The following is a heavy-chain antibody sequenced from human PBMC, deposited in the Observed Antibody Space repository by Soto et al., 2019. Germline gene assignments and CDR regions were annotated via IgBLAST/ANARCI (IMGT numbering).Heavy chain of an antibody. CDR2: ISGHNGKT. V-gene: IGHV1-18*04. CDR1: GYTFINHG. CDR3: ERDSYPLAYFFDY. J-gene: IGHJ4*02. Sequence: QVQLVQSGGEVKKPGASVKVSCKASGYTFINHGISWVRQAPGQGLEWMGWISGHNGKTNYAQKFQGRVTMTTDTSTSTAFMELRSLRSDDTAVYYCERDSYPLAYFFDYWGQGTLVSVSS.